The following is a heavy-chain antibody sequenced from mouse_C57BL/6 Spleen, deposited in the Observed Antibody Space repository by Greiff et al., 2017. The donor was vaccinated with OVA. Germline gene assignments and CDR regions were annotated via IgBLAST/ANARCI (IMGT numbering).Heavy chain of an antibody. CDR3: ARTDYDVDPFAY. D-gene: IGHD2-4*01. Sequence: LVESGAELVKPGASVKISCKASGYAFSSYWMNWVKQRPGKGLEWIGQIYPGDGDTNYNGKFKGKATLTADKSSSTAYMQLSSLTSEDSAVYFCARTDYDVDPFAYWGQGTLVTVSA. CDR2: IYPGDGDT. CDR1: GYAFSSYW. J-gene: IGHJ3*01. V-gene: IGHV1-80*01.